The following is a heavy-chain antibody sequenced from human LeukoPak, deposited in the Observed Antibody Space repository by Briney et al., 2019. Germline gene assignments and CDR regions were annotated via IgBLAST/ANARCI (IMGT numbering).Heavy chain of an antibody. CDR3: ARGRRGYNLFHFDY. J-gene: IGHJ4*02. V-gene: IGHV4-34*01. Sequence: SETLSLTCAVYGGSFSGYYWSWIRQPPGKGLEWIGEINHSGSTNYNPSLKSRVTISVDTSKNQFSLKLSSVTAADTAVYYCARGRRGYNLFHFDYWGQGTLVTVSS. D-gene: IGHD5-12*01. CDR1: GGSFSGYY. CDR2: INHSGST.